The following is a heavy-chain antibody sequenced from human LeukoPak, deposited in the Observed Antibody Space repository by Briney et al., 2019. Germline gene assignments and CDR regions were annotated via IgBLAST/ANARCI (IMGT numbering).Heavy chain of an antibody. Sequence: ASVKVSCKASGYTFTGYYMHWGRQAPGQGLEWMGWINPNSGGTNYAQKFQGRVTMTRDTSISTAYMELSRLRSDDTAVYYCAKGYDSSGYGDYWGQGTLVTVSS. V-gene: IGHV1-2*02. CDR2: INPNSGGT. D-gene: IGHD3-22*01. CDR1: GYTFTGYY. J-gene: IGHJ4*02. CDR3: AKGYDSSGYGDY.